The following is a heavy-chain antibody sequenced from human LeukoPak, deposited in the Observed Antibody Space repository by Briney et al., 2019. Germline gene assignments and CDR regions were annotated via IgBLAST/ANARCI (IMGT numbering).Heavy chain of an antibody. J-gene: IGHJ4*02. V-gene: IGHV4-34*01. Sequence: SETLSLTCAVYGGSFSGYYWSWIRQPPGKGLEWIGEINHSGSTNYNPSLKSRVTISVDTSKNLFSLKLSSVTAADTAVYYCARRQLDSSGYYHEWGQGTLVTVSS. CDR3: ARRQLDSSGYYHE. D-gene: IGHD3-22*01. CDR2: INHSGST. CDR1: GGSFSGYY.